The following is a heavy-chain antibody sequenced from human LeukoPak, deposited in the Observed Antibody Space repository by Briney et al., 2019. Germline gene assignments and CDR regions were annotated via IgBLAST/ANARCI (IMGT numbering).Heavy chain of an antibody. D-gene: IGHD3-9*01. V-gene: IGHV3-30*04. CDR3: ARESALYDILTGYYLDY. CDR1: GFTFSSYA. Sequence: PGGSLRLSCAASGFTFSSYAMHGVRQAPGKGLEWVEVISYDGSNKYYADSVKGRFTSSRDNSKNTLYLQMNSLRAEDTAVYYCARESALYDILTGYYLDYWGQGTVVTVSS. CDR2: ISYDGSNK. J-gene: IGHJ4*02.